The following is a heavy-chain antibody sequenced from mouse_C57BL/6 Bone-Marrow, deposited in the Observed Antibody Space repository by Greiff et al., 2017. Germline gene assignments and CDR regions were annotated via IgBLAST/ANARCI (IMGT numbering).Heavy chain of an antibody. CDR2: FYPGSGSI. V-gene: IGHV1-62-2*01. Sequence: VMLVESGAELVKPGASVKLSCKASGYTFTEYTIHWVKQRSGQGLEWIGWFYPGSGSIKYNEKFKDKATLTADKSSSTVYMELSRLTSEDSAVYFCARHGDYYGSSYVAWFAYWGQGTLVTVSA. J-gene: IGHJ3*01. CDR1: GYTFTEYT. D-gene: IGHD1-1*01. CDR3: ARHGDYYGSSYVAWFAY.